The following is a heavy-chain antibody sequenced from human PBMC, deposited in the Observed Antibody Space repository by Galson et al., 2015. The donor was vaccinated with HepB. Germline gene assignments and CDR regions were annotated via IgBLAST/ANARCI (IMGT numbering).Heavy chain of an antibody. J-gene: IGHJ4*02. D-gene: IGHD1-1*01. CDR1: GFTFSSYA. CDR2: ISYDGSNK. CDR3: ARDPRERNSGGFDY. Sequence: SLRLSCAASGFTFSSYAMHWVRQAPGKGLEWVAVISYDGSNKYYADSVKGRFTISRDNSKNTLYLQMNSLRAEDTAVYYCARDPRERNSGGFDYWGQGTLVTVSS. V-gene: IGHV3-30-3*01.